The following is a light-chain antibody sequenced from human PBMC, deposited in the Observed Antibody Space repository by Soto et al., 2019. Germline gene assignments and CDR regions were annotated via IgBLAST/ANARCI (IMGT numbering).Light chain of an antibody. CDR1: QTIIGY. CDR3: QQSYTTPRT. Sequence: DIHMDQSPSSLSSSLVDIVTITCRASQTIIGYLNWYQQKPGKAPRLLINAASNLQSGVPSRFRGSGSETDFTLTITSLQPEDFATYYCQQSYTTPRTFGQGTKVDIK. CDR2: AAS. J-gene: IGKJ1*01. V-gene: IGKV1-39*01.